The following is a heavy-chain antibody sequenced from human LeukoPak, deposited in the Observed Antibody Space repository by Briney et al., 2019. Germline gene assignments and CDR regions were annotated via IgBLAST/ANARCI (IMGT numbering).Heavy chain of an antibody. D-gene: IGHD6-19*01. Sequence: PSETLSLTCTVSGGSISSYYWSWIRQPPGKGLEWIGYIYYSGCTNYNPALKSRVTISVDTSKNQFSLKLSSVTAADTAVYYCAKKTVADSFDYWGQGTLVTVSS. CDR2: IYYSGCT. V-gene: IGHV4-59*01. CDR1: GGSISSYY. CDR3: AKKTVADSFDY. J-gene: IGHJ4*02.